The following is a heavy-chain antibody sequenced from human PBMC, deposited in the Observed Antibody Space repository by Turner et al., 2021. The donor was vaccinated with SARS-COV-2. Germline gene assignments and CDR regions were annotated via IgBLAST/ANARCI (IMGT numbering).Heavy chain of an antibody. J-gene: IGHJ4*02. Sequence: QVQLVQSGAEVKKPGASVKVSCKASGYTFNSNYMHWVRQAPGKGLEWMGIINPSGDTTGYAQKFQGRVTMTRDTSTSTVYMELSSLRSEDTAVYYCASPIQVGATLGGESWGQGTLVTVSS. V-gene: IGHV1-46*02. CDR3: ASPIQVGATLGGES. CDR1: GYTFNSNY. CDR2: INPSGDTT. D-gene: IGHD1-26*01.